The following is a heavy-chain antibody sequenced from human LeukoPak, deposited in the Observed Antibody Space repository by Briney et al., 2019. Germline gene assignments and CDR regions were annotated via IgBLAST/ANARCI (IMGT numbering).Heavy chain of an antibody. D-gene: IGHD2-2*01. Sequence: GGSLRLSCAASGFTFSSYEMNWVRQAPGKGLEGGPYISSSGSTIYYADSVKGRFTISRDNAKNSLYLQMNSLRAEDTAVYYCARGPCSSTSCQDSFDYYYYGMDVGGKGTTVTVSS. V-gene: IGHV3-48*03. CDR1: GFTFSSYE. CDR2: ISSSGSTI. J-gene: IGHJ6*04. CDR3: ARGPCSSTSCQDSFDYYYYGMDV.